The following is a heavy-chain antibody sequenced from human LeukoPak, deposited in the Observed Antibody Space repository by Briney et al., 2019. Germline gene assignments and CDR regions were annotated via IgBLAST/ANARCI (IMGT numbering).Heavy chain of an antibody. V-gene: IGHV3-74*01. CDR3: ATLGLSDQGY. Sequence: PGGSLRLSCAASGFTFSSYWVHWVRQAPGKGLVWVSRINGDGSSTSYADSVKGRFTFSRDNAKNTLYLQMNSLRAEDTAVYYCATLGLSDQGYWGQGTLVTVSS. D-gene: IGHD3-16*02. CDR2: INGDGSST. J-gene: IGHJ4*02. CDR1: GFTFSSYW.